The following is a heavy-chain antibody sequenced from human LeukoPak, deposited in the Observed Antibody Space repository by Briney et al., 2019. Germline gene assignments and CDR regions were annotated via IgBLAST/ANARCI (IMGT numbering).Heavy chain of an antibody. D-gene: IGHD4-17*01. V-gene: IGHV4-38-2*02. CDR2: IYHSGST. CDR3: ARDVTYGDYGGVDY. Sequence: SETLSLTCTVSGYSISSGYYWGWILQPPGKGLEWIGSIYHSGSTYYNPSLKSRVTISVDTSKNQFSLKLSSVTAADTAVYYCARDVTYGDYGGVDYWGQGTLVTVSS. J-gene: IGHJ4*02. CDR1: GYSISSGYY.